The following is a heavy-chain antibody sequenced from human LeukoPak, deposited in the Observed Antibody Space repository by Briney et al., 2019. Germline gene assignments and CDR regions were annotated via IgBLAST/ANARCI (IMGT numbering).Heavy chain of an antibody. V-gene: IGHV3-23*01. Sequence: GGPLRLSCAASGFTFSSYAMSWVRQAPGKGLEWVSAISGSGGSTYYADSVKGRFTISRDNSKNTLYLQMNSLRAEDTAVYYCARAGDFGYCSSTSCHDAFDIWGQGTMVTVSS. J-gene: IGHJ3*02. CDR2: ISGSGGST. D-gene: IGHD2-2*01. CDR1: GFTFSSYA. CDR3: ARAGDFGYCSSTSCHDAFDI.